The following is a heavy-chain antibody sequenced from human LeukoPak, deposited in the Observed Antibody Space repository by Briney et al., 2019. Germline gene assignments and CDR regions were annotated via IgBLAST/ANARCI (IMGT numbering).Heavy chain of an antibody. CDR2: IYISGST. Sequence: SETLSLTCTVSGGSMSSYYRSWIRQPAGKGLEWIGRIYISGSTNYNPSLKSRVTMSVETSKNHFSLKLSSVTAADTAVYYCAREQSPTRYFDLWGRGTLVTVSS. CDR1: GGSMSSYY. V-gene: IGHV4-4*07. CDR3: AREQSPTRYFDL. J-gene: IGHJ2*01.